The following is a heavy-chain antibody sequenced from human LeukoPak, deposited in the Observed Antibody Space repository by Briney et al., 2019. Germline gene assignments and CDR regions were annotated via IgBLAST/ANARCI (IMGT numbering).Heavy chain of an antibody. D-gene: IGHD3-3*01. CDR2: ISVASNT. V-gene: IGHV3-23*01. J-gene: IGHJ4*02. Sequence: GGSLRLSCAASGLPFSSYAKSWVRQAPGKGLEWVSTISVASNTFYADSVKGRFTISRDNSRNTVYLQMTSLRADDTAVYYCADYGVSGVRNNFYWGQGTLVTVSS. CDR3: ADYGVSGVRNNFY. CDR1: GLPFSSYA.